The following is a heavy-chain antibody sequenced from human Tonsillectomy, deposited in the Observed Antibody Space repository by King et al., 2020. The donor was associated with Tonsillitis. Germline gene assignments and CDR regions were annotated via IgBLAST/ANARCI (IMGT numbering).Heavy chain of an antibody. CDR3: AKDGWTRQRYSGSYFDY. D-gene: IGHD1-26*01. CDR1: GFTFSSYG. V-gene: IGHV3-30*02. Sequence: QLVQSGGGVVQPGGSLRLSCAASGFTFSSYGMHWVRQAPGKGLEWVAFIRYDGSDKYYADSVKGRFTISRDNSKNTLYLQMNSLRAEDTAVYYCAKDGWTRQRYSGSYFDYWGQGTLVTVSS. CDR2: IRYDGSDK. J-gene: IGHJ4*02.